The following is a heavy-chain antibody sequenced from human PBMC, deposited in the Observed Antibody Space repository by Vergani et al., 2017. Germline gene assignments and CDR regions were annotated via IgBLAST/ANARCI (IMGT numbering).Heavy chain of an antibody. CDR1: DSSIMTNPY. CDR2: IHHSGDT. V-gene: IGHV4-38-2*01. D-gene: IGHD3-10*01. Sequence: QVQLQESGPGLVKPSETLTLTCDVSDSSIMTNPYWGWFRQSPGKGLEWIGCIHHSGDTHYNSSLKSRVSISIVSSSKFSLSLNSVTAADTAIYYCARHRGSGGFFPSSYFYGMDVWGNGTKVTVSS. CDR3: ARHRGSGGFFPSSYFYGMDV. J-gene: IGHJ6*04.